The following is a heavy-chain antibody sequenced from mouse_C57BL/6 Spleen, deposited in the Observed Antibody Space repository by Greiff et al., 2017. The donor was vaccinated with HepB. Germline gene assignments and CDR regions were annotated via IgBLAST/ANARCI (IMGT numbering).Heavy chain of an antibody. CDR1: GYSITSGYY. D-gene: IGHD2-1*01. J-gene: IGHJ3*01. V-gene: IGHV3-6*01. CDR3: AKAVTAAWFAY. Sequence: EVQLVESGPGLVKPSQSLSLTCSVTGYSITSGYYWNWIRQFPGNKLEWMGYISYDGSNNYNPSLKNRISITRDTSKNQFFLKLNSVTTEDTATYYCAKAVTAAWFAYWGQGTLVTVSA. CDR2: ISYDGSN.